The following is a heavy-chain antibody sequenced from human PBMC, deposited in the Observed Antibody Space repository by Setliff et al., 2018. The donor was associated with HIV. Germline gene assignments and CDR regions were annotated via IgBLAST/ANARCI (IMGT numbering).Heavy chain of an antibody. V-gene: IGHV3-30*04. Sequence: PGGSLRLSCEASGFNFGDFSLHWVRQASGKGPEWVAFISAGGFDKTYADSVKGRFSISRDDYWNTVSLQVDTVRVEDTALYYCARDRGAHHRSCMDGWGKGTTVTVS. CDR3: ARDRGAHHRSCMDG. CDR1: GFNFGDFS. J-gene: IGHJ6*03. CDR2: ISAGGFDK.